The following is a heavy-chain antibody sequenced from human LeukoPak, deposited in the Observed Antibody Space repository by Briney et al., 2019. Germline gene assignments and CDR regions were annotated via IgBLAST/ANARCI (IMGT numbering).Heavy chain of an antibody. V-gene: IGHV1-18*01. D-gene: IGHD6-13*01. CDR2: ISAYNGNT. CDR1: GYTFTSYG. J-gene: IGHJ4*02. CDR3: AVPYSSSWYVTY. Sequence: ASVKVSCKASGYTFTSYGISWVRQAPGQGLEWMGWISAYNGNTNYAQKLQGRVTMTTDTSTSTAYMELRSLRSGDTAVYYCAVPYSSSWYVTYWGQGTLVTVSS.